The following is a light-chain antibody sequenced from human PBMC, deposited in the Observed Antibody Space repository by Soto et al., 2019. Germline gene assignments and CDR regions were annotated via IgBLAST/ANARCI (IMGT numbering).Light chain of an antibody. CDR2: DEA. J-gene: IGKJ4*01. CDR1: QSVSPY. V-gene: IGKV3-11*01. CDR3: QQRSAWPLT. Sequence: EIVLTQSPAILSLSPGERATLSCRASQSVSPYLAWYQQKPAQAPRLLIFDEAKRPTGIPGRFSGSGSGTDFTLTISSLVPEDFAVYYCQQRSAWPLTFGGGTKLEIK.